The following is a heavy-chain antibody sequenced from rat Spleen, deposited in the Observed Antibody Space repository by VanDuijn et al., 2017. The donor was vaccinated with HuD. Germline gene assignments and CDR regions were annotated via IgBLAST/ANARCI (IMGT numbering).Heavy chain of an antibody. CDR2: ISFDGGNA. CDR3: AREAGIPFHYFDY. CDR1: GFTFSDYY. Sequence: EVQLVESDGGLVQPGRSLKLSCTASGFTFSDYYMAWVRQAPTKGLEWVTTISFDGGNAYYRDSVKGRFTVSRDNAKSTLYLQMDSLRSEDTATYYCAREAGIPFHYFDYWGQGVMVTVSS. D-gene: IGHD1-4*01. V-gene: IGHV5-20*01. J-gene: IGHJ2*01.